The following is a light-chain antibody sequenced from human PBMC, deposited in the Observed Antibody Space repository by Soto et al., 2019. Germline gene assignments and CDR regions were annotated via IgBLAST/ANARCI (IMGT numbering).Light chain of an antibody. CDR3: CSYAGSYTFVV. Sequence: QSAPTQPRSVSGSPGQSVTISCTGTSSDVGGYNYVSWYQQHPGKAPKLMIYDVSKRPSGVPDRFSGSKSGNTASLTISGLKAEDEADYYCCSYAGSYTFVVFGGGTKLTVL. V-gene: IGLV2-11*01. CDR2: DVS. J-gene: IGLJ2*01. CDR1: SSDVGGYNY.